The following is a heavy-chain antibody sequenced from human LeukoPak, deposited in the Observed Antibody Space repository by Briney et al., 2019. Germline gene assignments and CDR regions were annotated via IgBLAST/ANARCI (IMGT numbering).Heavy chain of an antibody. V-gene: IGHV3-23*01. CDR1: GFTFSSYA. D-gene: IGHD3-22*01. Sequence: GGSLRLSCAASGFTFSSYAMSWVRQAPGKGLEWVSAISGSGDNTYYADSVKGRFTISRDNSKNTLYLQMNSLRAEDTAVYYCAKDPPYYYDSSGYGGGAFDIWGQGTMVTVSS. CDR3: AKDPPYYYDSSGYGGGAFDI. CDR2: ISGSGDNT. J-gene: IGHJ3*02.